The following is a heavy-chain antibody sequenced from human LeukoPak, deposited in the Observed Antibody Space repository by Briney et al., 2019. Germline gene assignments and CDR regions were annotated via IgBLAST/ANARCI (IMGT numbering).Heavy chain of an antibody. V-gene: IGHV3-7*01. D-gene: IGHD5-18*01. CDR1: GFTFSSYW. CDR3: ARDSAVGGVDDAFDI. Sequence: GGSLRLSCAASGFTFSSYWMSWVRQAPGKGLEWVANIKQDGSEKYYVDSVKGRFTISRDNAKNSLYLQMNSLRAEDTAVYYCARDSAVGGVDDAFDIWGQGTMVTVSS. J-gene: IGHJ3*02. CDR2: IKQDGSEK.